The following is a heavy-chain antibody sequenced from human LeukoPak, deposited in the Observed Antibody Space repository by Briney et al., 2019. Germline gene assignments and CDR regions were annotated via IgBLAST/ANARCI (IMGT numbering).Heavy chain of an antibody. V-gene: IGHV1-69*13. J-gene: IGHJ6*03. Sequence: SVKVSCKASGGTFSSYAISWVRQAPGQGLEWMGGIIPIFGTANYAQKFQGRVTITADESTSTAYMELSNLRSEDTAVYYCARDSFHYDSSGSSQPHYYYYYMDVWGKGTTVTISS. CDR2: IIPIFGTA. D-gene: IGHD3-22*01. CDR3: ARDSFHYDSSGSSQPHYYYYYMDV. CDR1: GGTFSSYA.